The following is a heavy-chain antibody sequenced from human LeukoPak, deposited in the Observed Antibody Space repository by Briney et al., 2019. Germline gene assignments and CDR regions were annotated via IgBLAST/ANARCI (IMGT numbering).Heavy chain of an antibody. CDR2: ISYDGSNK. Sequence: GGSLRLSCAASGFTFSSYAMHGVRQAPGKGLEWVAVISYDGSNKYYADSVKGRFTIFRDNSKNTLYLQMNSLRAEDTAVYYCARDRSSGGNPPYCYGMDVWGQGTTVTVSS. V-gene: IGHV3-30-3*01. J-gene: IGHJ6*02. D-gene: IGHD4-23*01. CDR3: ARDRSSGGNPPYCYGMDV. CDR1: GFTFSSYA.